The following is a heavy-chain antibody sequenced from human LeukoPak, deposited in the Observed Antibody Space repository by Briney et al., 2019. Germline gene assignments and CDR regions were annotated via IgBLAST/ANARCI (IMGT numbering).Heavy chain of an antibody. CDR1: GGSISTYS. CDR2: VVTTTT. V-gene: IGHV4-4*07. D-gene: IGHD6-19*01. CDR3: ARDTTVASGMQF. J-gene: IGHJ4*02. Sequence: SETLSLTCTVSGGSISTYSWTWVRQSPGKGLEWIGSVVTTTTNYNPALRSRVAISVHTSKNQFSLRLESVTTADTAVYYCARDTTVASGMQFWAQGALVTVSS.